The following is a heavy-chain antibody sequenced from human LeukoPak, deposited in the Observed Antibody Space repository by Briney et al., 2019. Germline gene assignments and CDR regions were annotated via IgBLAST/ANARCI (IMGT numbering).Heavy chain of an antibody. J-gene: IGHJ6*03. D-gene: IGHD3-22*01. CDR2: MRYDGSNK. CDR1: GFTFSSYG. CDR3: TKINYDSSGYYSYDYYYYYMDV. V-gene: IGHV3-30*02. Sequence: PGGSLRLSCVASGFTFSSYGMHWVRQAPGKGLEWVAFMRYDGSNKYYADSVKGRFTISRDNSKNTLYPQMNSLRAEDTAVYYCTKINYDSSGYYSYDYYYYYMDVWGKGTTVTVSS.